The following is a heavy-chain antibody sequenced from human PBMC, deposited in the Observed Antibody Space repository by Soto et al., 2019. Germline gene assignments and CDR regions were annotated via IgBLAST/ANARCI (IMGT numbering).Heavy chain of an antibody. CDR3: ARSRGYYDSSGYSYY. CDR1: GGSISISNW. Sequence: SETLSLTCAVSGGSISISNWWSWVRQPPGKGLEWIGEIYHGGSTNYNPSLKSRVTISVDKSKNQFSLKLSSVTAADTAVYYCARSRGYYDSSGYSYYWGQGTLVTVSS. V-gene: IGHV4-4*02. J-gene: IGHJ4*02. D-gene: IGHD3-22*01. CDR2: IYHGGST.